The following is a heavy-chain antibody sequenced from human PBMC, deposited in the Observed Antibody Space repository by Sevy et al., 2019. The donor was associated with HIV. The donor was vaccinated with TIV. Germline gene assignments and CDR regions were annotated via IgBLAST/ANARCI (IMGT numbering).Heavy chain of an antibody. V-gene: IGHV3-53*01. J-gene: IGHJ4*02. D-gene: IGHD5-18*01. CDR1: GFRVSDTY. CDR2: IYRGDNL. CDR3: ARGQGGYGHAYYFDF. Sequence: GGSLRLSCAASGFRVSDTYMNWVRQAPGKGPEWVSVIYRGDNLYYADSVEGRFTISRDTSKNTVSLQMSSLRVEDTALYYCARGQGGYGHAYYFDFWGQGALVTVSS.